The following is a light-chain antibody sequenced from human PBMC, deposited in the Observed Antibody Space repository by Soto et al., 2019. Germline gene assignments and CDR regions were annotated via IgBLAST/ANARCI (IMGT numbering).Light chain of an antibody. J-gene: IGKJ1*01. CDR1: QSVSNN. CDR3: QQYNNWPPWT. CDR2: DAS. Sequence: ILMTQSPATLSVSPGEIATLSCRASQSVSNNLAWYQQKPGQAPILLIYDASTRATGIPARFSGSGSGTEFTLTISGLQSEDFAVYCCQQYNNWPPWTFGQGTKVEIK. V-gene: IGKV3-15*01.